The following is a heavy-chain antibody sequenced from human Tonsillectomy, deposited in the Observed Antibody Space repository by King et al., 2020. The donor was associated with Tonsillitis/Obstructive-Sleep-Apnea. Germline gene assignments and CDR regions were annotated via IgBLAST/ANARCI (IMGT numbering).Heavy chain of an antibody. CDR3: ARGLKGVLHYYYYYMDV. D-gene: IGHD2-8*01. J-gene: IGHJ6*03. CDR1: GGSFSVYY. CDR2: INHSGST. V-gene: IGHV4-34*01. Sequence: VQLQQWGAGLLKPSETLSLSCAVYGGSFSVYYWSWLRQPPGKGLEWIGEINHSGSTNYNPSLKSRVTISVDTSKNQFSLKLSSVTAADTAVYYCARGLKGVLHYYYYYMDVWGKGTTVTVSS.